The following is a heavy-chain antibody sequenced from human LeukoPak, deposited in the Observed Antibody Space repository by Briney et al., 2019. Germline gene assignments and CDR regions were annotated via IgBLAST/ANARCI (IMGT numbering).Heavy chain of an antibody. CDR3: ARPFDGSSGWYLDY. CDR1: GYTFTSYG. D-gene: IGHD6-19*01. CDR2: ISAYNGNT. J-gene: IGHJ4*02. Sequence: GASVKVSCKASGYTFTSYGISWVRQAPEQGLEWMGWISAYNGNTNYAQKLQGRVTMTTDTSTSTAYMELRSLRSDDTAVYYCARPFDGSSGWYLDYWGQGTLVTVSS. V-gene: IGHV1-18*01.